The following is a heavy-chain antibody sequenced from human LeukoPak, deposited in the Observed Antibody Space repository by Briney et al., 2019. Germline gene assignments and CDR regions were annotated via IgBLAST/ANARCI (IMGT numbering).Heavy chain of an antibody. V-gene: IGHV4-4*07. CDR2: IYTSGST. J-gene: IGHJ3*02. Sequence: KPSETLSLTCTVSGGSISSYYWSWIRQPAGKGLEWIGRIYTSGSTNYNPSLKSRVTMSVDTSKNQFSLKLSSETAADTAVYYCARIVGATSRGAFDIWGQGTMVTVSS. CDR3: ARIVGATSRGAFDI. D-gene: IGHD1-26*01. CDR1: GGSISSYY.